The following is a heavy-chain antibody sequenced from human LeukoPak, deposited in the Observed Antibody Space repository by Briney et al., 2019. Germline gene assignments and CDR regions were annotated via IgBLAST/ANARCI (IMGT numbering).Heavy chain of an antibody. D-gene: IGHD6-19*01. Sequence: PGGSLRLSCAASGFTFSSYAMSWVRQAPGKGLEWVSAISGSGGSTYYADSVKGRFTISRDNSKNTLYLQMNSLRAEDTAVYYCVKHLIAVAGPGYGYWGQGTLVTVSS. CDR2: ISGSGGST. CDR3: VKHLIAVAGPGYGY. J-gene: IGHJ4*02. CDR1: GFTFSSYA. V-gene: IGHV3-23*01.